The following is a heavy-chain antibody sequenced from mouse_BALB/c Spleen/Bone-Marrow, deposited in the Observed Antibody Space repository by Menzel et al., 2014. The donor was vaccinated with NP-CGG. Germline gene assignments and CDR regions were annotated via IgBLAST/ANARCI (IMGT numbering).Heavy chain of an antibody. CDR1: GFNIKDTY. Sequence: EVQLQQSGADLVKPGASVKLSCTAPGFNIKDTYIHWVKQRPEQGLEWIGRVDPANGNTKYAPKFQGKATITADTSSNTAYLRLSSLTSEDTAVYYCARRFGNSPRDSAMVNWGRAASVTVSS. CDR2: VDPANGNT. V-gene: IGHV14-3*02. D-gene: IGHD2-1*01. J-gene: IGHJ4*01. CDR3: ARRFGNSPRDSAMVN.